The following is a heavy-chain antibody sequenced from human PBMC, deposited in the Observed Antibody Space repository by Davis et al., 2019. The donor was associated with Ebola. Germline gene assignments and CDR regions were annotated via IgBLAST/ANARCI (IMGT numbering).Heavy chain of an antibody. CDR3: AREADYHDSSGYSHYFDY. Sequence: GESLKISCAASGFTFSRYTMNWVRQAPGKGLEWVSSISSSSSYIYYADSVKGRFTISRDNAKNSLYLQMNSLRAEDTAVYYCAREADYHDSSGYSHYFDYWGQGTLVTVSS. J-gene: IGHJ4*02. CDR2: ISSSSSYI. V-gene: IGHV3-21*01. CDR1: GFTFSRYT. D-gene: IGHD3-22*01.